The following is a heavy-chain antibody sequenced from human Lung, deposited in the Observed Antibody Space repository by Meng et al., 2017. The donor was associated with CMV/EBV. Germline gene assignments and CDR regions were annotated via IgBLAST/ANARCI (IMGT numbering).Heavy chain of an antibody. CDR3: LRRSGGSV. CDR2: IPHRGSS. V-gene: IGHV4-4*02. Sequence: QVRFRESGPGLATPSGTLSLTGASSGDSITNQNWWAWVRQPPGKGLEWIGEIPHRGSSAYNPSLKSRVSMSIDKSKNQFSLKLTSVTAADTAVYHCLRRSGGSVWGQGTLVTSPQ. D-gene: IGHD3-10*01. J-gene: IGHJ1*01. CDR1: GDSITNQNW.